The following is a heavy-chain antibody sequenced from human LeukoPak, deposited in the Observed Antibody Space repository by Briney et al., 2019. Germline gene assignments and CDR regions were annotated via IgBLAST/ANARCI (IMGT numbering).Heavy chain of an antibody. CDR1: GGTFSSYA. D-gene: IGHD3-22*01. V-gene: IGHV1-18*01. J-gene: IGHJ4*02. Sequence: GASVKVSCKASGGTFSSYAISWVRQAPGQGLEWMGWISAYNGNTNYAQKLQGRVTMTTDTSTSTAYMELRSLRSDDTAVYYCAGFNYDSSGYYPNLDYWGQGTLVTVSS. CDR3: AGFNYDSSGYYPNLDY. CDR2: ISAYNGNT.